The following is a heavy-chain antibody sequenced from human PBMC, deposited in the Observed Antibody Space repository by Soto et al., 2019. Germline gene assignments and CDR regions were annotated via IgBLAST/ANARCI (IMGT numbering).Heavy chain of an antibody. V-gene: IGHV1-69*06. CDR2: IIPIFGTA. D-gene: IGHD2-21*02. CDR1: GGTFSSYA. Sequence: QVQLVQSGAEVKKPGSSVKISCKASGGTFSSYAISWVRQAPGQGLEWMGGIIPIFGTANYAQMFQGRVTITADKSTSTAYMARSTLRSEDTVVYYSANPYCYCTSFGYWGQGILVTVSS. CDR3: ANPYCYCTSFGY. J-gene: IGHJ4*02.